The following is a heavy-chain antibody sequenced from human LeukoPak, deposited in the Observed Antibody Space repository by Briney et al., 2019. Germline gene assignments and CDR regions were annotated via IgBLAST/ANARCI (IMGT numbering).Heavy chain of an antibody. J-gene: IGHJ6*03. CDR3: SKSASGWYLYYYYYMDV. D-gene: IGHD6-19*01. V-gene: IGHV3-30*18. CDR2: ISYDGSNK. CDR1: GFTFSSYG. Sequence: GGSLRLSCAASGFTFSSYGMHWVRQAPGKGLEWVAVISYDGSNKYYADSVKGRFTISRDNSKNTLYLQMNSLRAEDTAVYYCSKSASGWYLYYYYYMDVWGKGTTVTVSS.